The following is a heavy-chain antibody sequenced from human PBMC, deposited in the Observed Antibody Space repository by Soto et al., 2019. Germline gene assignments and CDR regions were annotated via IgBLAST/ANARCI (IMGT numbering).Heavy chain of an antibody. Sequence: PSETLSLTCAVYGGSFSGYYWGWIRQPPGKGLEWIGEIHHNGSTNYNPSLKSRVTISVDTSKNQFSLRLSSVTAADTAVYYCAGRRAWELLDYWGQGTLVTVSS. CDR1: GGSFSGYY. D-gene: IGHD1-26*01. CDR3: AGRRAWELLDY. CDR2: IHHNGST. V-gene: IGHV4-34*01. J-gene: IGHJ4*02.